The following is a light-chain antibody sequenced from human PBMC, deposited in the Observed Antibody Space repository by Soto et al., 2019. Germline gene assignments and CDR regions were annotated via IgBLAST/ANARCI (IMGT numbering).Light chain of an antibody. CDR3: QQNNKWPPVT. J-gene: IGKJ4*01. Sequence: EVVMTQSPATVSVFPGEGVTLSCRASQTISTDLAWYQQKPGQAPRLLIYGASTRATGVPDRFSAGGSGTEFTLTISSLQSEDFAFYYCQQNNKWPPVTFGGGTKVEIK. CDR1: QTISTD. V-gene: IGKV3-15*01. CDR2: GAS.